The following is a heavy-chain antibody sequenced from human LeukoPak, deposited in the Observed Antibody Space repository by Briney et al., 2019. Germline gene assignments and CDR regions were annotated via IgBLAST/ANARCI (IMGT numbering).Heavy chain of an antibody. CDR2: IKYDGTHK. CDR1: GIRFSGYW. D-gene: IGHD3-22*01. J-gene: IGHJ4*02. CDR3: ASSHASSGND. Sequence: GPRRLSGVASGIRFSGYWMAWVRQAPGKGLEWVANIKYDGTHKFYADSVKGRFTISRDHAKNALFLEMNRLRADDTAVYFCASSHASSGNDWGQGTLVTVSS. V-gene: IGHV3-7*01.